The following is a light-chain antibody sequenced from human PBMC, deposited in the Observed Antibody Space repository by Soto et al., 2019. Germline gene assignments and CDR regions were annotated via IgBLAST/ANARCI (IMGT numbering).Light chain of an antibody. V-gene: IGKV2-28*01. CDR2: LAS. Sequence: DIVMTQSPLSLSVTPGEPASISCRSSQSLLFSNGHNYLDWYVQKPGQSPQLLIYLASKRASGVPDRFSGSGSGTDFTLEISRVEAEDVGIYYCMQSLQTPLTFGGGTKVDIK. J-gene: IGKJ4*01. CDR1: QSLLFSNGHNY. CDR3: MQSLQTPLT.